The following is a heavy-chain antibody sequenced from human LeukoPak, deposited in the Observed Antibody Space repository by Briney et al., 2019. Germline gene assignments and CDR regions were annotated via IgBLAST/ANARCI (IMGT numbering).Heavy chain of an antibody. Sequence: SETLSLTCTVSGGSISSYYRSWIRQPPGKGLEWIGYVYYSGITNYNPSLKSRATISVDTSKNQFSLKLSSVTAADTAVYYCARGPRFGYCSGGSCYVFDYWGQGTLVTVSS. V-gene: IGHV4-59*01. CDR1: GGSISSYY. CDR3: ARGPRFGYCSGGSCYVFDY. CDR2: VYYSGIT. J-gene: IGHJ4*02. D-gene: IGHD2-15*01.